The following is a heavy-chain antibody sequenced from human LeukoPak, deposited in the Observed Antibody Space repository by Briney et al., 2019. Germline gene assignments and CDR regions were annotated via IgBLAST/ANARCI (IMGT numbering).Heavy chain of an antibody. CDR2: IYYSGST. V-gene: IGHV4-59*01. CDR1: GGSISSYY. J-gene: IGHJ4*02. D-gene: IGHD4-17*01. CDR3: AEGYGDCYFDY. Sequence: SETLSLTCTVSGGSISSYYWSWIRQPPGKGLEWIGYIYYSGSTNYNPSLKSRVTISVDASKNQFSLKLSSVTAADTAVYYCAEGYGDCYFDYWGQGTLVTVSS.